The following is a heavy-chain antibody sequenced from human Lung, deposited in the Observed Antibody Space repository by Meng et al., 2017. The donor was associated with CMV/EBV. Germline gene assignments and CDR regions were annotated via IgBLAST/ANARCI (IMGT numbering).Heavy chain of an antibody. CDR1: GFSLSDYS. J-gene: IGHJ4*02. CDR3: ARCYDFWSGYYYDY. CDR2: SSKSEVYI. D-gene: IGHD3-3*01. Sequence: GGSLRLXCAASGFSLSDYSMNWVRQAPGKGLEWVSISSKSEVYIRYADSVKGRFTISRDNAKNSLSLQMNNLRAEDTAVYYCARCYDFWSGYYYDYWAQGTXVTVSS. V-gene: IGHV3-21*04.